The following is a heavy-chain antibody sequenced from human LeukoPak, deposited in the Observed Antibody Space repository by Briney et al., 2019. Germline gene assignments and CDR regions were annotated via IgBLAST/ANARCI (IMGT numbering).Heavy chain of an antibody. Sequence: GGSLRLSCAASGFTFSSSAMSWVRQAPGKGLEWVSGIGGSGAGTYYAVSVKGRFIISRDNSKNTLYLQMNSLRAEDTAVYYCATTLHSGYYDLYWGQGTLVTVSS. CDR3: ATTLHSGYYDLY. V-gene: IGHV3-23*01. J-gene: IGHJ4*02. D-gene: IGHD3-22*01. CDR1: GFTFSSSA. CDR2: IGGSGAGT.